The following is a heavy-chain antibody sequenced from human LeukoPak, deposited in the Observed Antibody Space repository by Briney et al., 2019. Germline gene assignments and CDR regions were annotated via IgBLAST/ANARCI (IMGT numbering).Heavy chain of an antibody. V-gene: IGHV1-46*01. D-gene: IGHD3-16*02. Sequence: GASVKVSFKASGYTFTIYYMHWVRQAPGQGLEWMGIINPSGGSTSYAQKFQGRVTITRDTSTSTVYMELSSLRSEDTAVYYCARDRPTYVWGSYRPTGYYYGMDVWGQGTTVTVSS. CDR2: INPSGGST. CDR3: ARDRPTYVWGSYRPTGYYYGMDV. J-gene: IGHJ6*02. CDR1: GYTFTIYY.